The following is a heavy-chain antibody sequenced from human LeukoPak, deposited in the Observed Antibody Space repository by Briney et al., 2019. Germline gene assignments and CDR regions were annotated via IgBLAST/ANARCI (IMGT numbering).Heavy chain of an antibody. CDR1: GGSISSGSYY. CDR3: ARDLGGATYYFDY. CDR2: IYTSGST. V-gene: IGHV4-61*02. Sequence: SETLSLTCTVSGGSISSGSYYWSWIRQPAGKGLEWIGRIYTSGSTNYNPSLKSRVTISVDTSKNQFSLKLSSVTAADTAVYYCARDLGGATYYFDYWSQGTLVTVSS. J-gene: IGHJ4*02. D-gene: IGHD1-26*01.